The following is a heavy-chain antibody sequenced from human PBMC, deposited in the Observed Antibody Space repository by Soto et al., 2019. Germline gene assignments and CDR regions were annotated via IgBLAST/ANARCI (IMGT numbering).Heavy chain of an antibody. J-gene: IGHJ6*02. Sequence: ASVKVSCKASGGTFSSYAISWVRQAPGQGLEWMGGIIPIFGTANYAQKIQGRVTITADESTSTAYMELRSLGSDDTAVYYCARARTRGTYHYYGMDVWGQGTTVTVSS. V-gene: IGHV1-69*13. D-gene: IGHD3-16*01. CDR2: IIPIFGTA. CDR1: GGTFSSYA. CDR3: ARARTRGTYHYYGMDV.